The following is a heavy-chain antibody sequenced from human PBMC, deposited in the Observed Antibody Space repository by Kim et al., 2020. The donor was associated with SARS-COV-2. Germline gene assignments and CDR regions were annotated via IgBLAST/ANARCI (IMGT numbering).Heavy chain of an antibody. Sequence: GGSLRLSCAASGFPCSRYYMHWVRQARGKGMEGVSYISTTSSSKDYADSAKGRFTVSRDNAKNLGFLQMNSLRAEDKAVDFWTIVPSLKVGTRDWGQGT. CDR2: ISTTSSSK. CDR3: TIVPSLKVGTRD. CDR1: GFPCSRYY. J-gene: IGHJ4*02. V-gene: IGHV3-21*06. D-gene: IGHD2-21*02.